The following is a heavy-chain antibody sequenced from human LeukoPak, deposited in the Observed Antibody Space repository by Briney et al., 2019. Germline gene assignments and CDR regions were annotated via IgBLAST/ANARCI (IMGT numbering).Heavy chain of an antibody. D-gene: IGHD2-2*01. J-gene: IGHJ3*02. CDR2: ISGSVGST. CDR1: GFTFSSYA. CDR3: AKDGLGYCSSTSCWGSDAFDI. Sequence: PSGGSLRLSCAASGFTFSSYAMSWVRQAPGKGLEWVSAISGSVGSTYYADSVKGRFTISRDNSKNTLYLQMNSLRAEDTAVYYCAKDGLGYCSSTSCWGSDAFDIWGQGTMVTVSS. V-gene: IGHV3-23*01.